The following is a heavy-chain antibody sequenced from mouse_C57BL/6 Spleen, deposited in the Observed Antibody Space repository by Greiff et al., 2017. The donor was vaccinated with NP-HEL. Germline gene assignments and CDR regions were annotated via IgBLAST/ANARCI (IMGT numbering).Heavy chain of an antibody. CDR1: GYTFTDYE. Sequence: VHLQQSGAELVRPGASVTLSCKASGYTFTDYEMHWVKQTPVHGLEWIGAIDPETGGTAYNQKFKGKAILTADKSSSTAYMELRSLTSEDSAVYYCTPITTVNAMDYWGQGTSVTVSS. D-gene: IGHD1-1*01. CDR2: IDPETGGT. V-gene: IGHV1-15*01. CDR3: TPITTVNAMDY. J-gene: IGHJ4*01.